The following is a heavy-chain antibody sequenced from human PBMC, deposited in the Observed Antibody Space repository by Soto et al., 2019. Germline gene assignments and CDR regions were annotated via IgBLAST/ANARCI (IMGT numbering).Heavy chain of an antibody. CDR1: GGTFSSYT. J-gene: IGHJ4*02. V-gene: IGHV1-69*02. D-gene: IGHD2-15*01. CDR2: IIPILGIA. Sequence: QVQLVQSGAEVKKPGSSVKVSCKASGGTFSSYTISWVRQAPGQGLEWMGRIIPILGIANYAQKLQGRVKITADKSTSKDYMELRSLRSEDTAVYYCATRGEYCSGGSCRHYWGQGTLVTVSS. CDR3: ATRGEYCSGGSCRHY.